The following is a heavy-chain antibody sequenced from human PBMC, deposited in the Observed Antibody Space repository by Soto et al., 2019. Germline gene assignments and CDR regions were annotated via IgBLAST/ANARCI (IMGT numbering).Heavy chain of an antibody. CDR3: ARGRYNWNIGAWVYYYYYGMDV. CDR2: IYHSGST. Sequence: KPSETLSLTCAVSGGSISSSNWWSWVRQPPGKGLEWIGEIYHSGSTNYNPSLKSRVTISVDKSKNQFSLKLSSVTAADTAVYYCARGRYNWNIGAWVYYYYYGMDVWGQGTTVTVSS. CDR1: GGSISSSNW. J-gene: IGHJ6*02. D-gene: IGHD1-20*01. V-gene: IGHV4-4*02.